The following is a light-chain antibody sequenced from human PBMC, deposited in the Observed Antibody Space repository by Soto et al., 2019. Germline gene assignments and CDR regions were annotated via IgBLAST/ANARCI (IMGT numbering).Light chain of an antibody. CDR1: QSVSSY. CDR2: DAS. V-gene: IGKV3-11*01. CDR3: QQYNNWLRT. J-gene: IGKJ1*01. Sequence: EIVLTHSPATLSVAPGDRATRACMASQSVSSYLAWYQQKPGQAPRLLIYDASTWATGIPARFSGSGSGTDFTLTITSLQPEDFAVYYCQQYNNWLRTFGQGTKVDIK.